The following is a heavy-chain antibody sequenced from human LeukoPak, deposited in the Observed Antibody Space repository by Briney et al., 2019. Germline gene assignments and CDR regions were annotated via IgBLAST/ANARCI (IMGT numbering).Heavy chain of an antibody. D-gene: IGHD3-10*01. Sequence: SETLSLTCTVSGGSISSYYWSWIRQPPGKGLEWIGYIYHSGSTYYNPSLKSRVTISVDRSKNQFSLKLSSVTAADTAVYYCARGYGSGSRRLTAFDIWGQGTMVTVSS. CDR1: GGSISSYY. J-gene: IGHJ3*02. CDR2: IYHSGST. CDR3: ARGYGSGSRRLTAFDI. V-gene: IGHV4-59*12.